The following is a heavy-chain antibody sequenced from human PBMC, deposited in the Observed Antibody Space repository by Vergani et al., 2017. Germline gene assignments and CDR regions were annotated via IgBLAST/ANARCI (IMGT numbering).Heavy chain of an antibody. J-gene: IGHJ6*02. CDR3: ARVRVFGSSGYYGMDV. V-gene: IGHV3-11*05. CDR2: ISSSSSYT. CDR1: GFTFSDYY. Sequence: QVQLVESGGGLVKPGGSLRLSCAASGFTFSDYYMSWIRQAPGKGLEWVSYISSSSSYTNYADSVKGRFTISRDNAKNSLYLQMNSLRAEDTALYYCARVRVFGSSGYYGMDVWGQGTTVTVSS. D-gene: IGHD6-6*01.